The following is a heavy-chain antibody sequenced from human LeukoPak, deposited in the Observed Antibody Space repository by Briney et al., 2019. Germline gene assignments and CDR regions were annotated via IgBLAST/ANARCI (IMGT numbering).Heavy chain of an antibody. Sequence: GGSLRLSCRAPGFSFSSHAMNWVRQAPGKGLEWVSLISRSGDSTYYADSVKGRFTISRDNSENTLYLQMNSLRAEDTGVYYCPRDPLDYWGQGTLVTVSS. D-gene: IGHD5-24*01. V-gene: IGHV3-23*01. CDR3: PRDPLDY. CDR1: GFSFSSHA. CDR2: ISRSGDST. J-gene: IGHJ4*02.